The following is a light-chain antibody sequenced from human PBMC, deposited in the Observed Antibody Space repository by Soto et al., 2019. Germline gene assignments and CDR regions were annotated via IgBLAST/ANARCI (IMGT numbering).Light chain of an antibody. J-gene: IGKJ4*01. CDR2: GAS. Sequence: DIQITQSPSAMSASVGDRVTITCRSSQAISHYLAWFHQRPGKVPKRLIYGASTLESGVPSRFSGSGSGTDFTLTISSLQPEDFGTYYCLQHNTYPLSFGGGTKVDI. CDR1: QAISHY. V-gene: IGKV1-17*03. CDR3: LQHNTYPLS.